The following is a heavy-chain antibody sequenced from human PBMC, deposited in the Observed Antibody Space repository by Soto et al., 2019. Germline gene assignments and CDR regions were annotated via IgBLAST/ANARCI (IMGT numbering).Heavy chain of an antibody. J-gene: IGHJ4*02. V-gene: IGHV4-30-2*06. CDR2: IYQSGST. CDR1: GVSINAGGYS. D-gene: IGHD4-4*01. Sequence: QVQLQESGPGLVKPSQTLSLTCAVSGVSINAGGYSWNWIRQSPGKALEWMGHIYQSGSTDYKPSRKGRITISVDMSKNDFSLEVTSVTPADTAVYFCARGDYNDYFDFWGQGALVTVSS. CDR3: ARGDYNDYFDF.